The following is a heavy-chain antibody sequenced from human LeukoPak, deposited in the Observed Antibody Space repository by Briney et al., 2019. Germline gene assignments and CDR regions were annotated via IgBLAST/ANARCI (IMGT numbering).Heavy chain of an antibody. CDR1: GFTFGDYA. D-gene: IGHD2-21*01. J-gene: IGHJ3*02. CDR3: TREYSLLAFDI. CDR2: IRSKAYGGTT. V-gene: IGHV3-49*03. Sequence: TGGSLTLSCTASGFTFGDYAMSWFRQAPGKGLEGVGFIRSKAYGGTTEYAASVTGRFTISRDDSKSIAYLQMKSQKTEDTAVYYCTREYSLLAFDIWGKGTMVTVSS.